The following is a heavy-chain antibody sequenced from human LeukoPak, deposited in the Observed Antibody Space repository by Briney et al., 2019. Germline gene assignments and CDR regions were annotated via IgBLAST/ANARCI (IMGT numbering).Heavy chain of an antibody. D-gene: IGHD3-10*01. J-gene: IGHJ6*03. CDR2: ISSSGSNI. CDR1: GFTFSRYS. Sequence: GGSLRLSCAASGFTFSRYSMNWVRQAPGKGREGGSYISSSGSNIYYADSVKGPFTISRHNAKNSPYLQMNSLRAEDTAVYYCAKDGSYYYGSASYSYYYYYYMDVWGKGTTVTVSS. CDR3: AKDGSYYYGSASYSYYYYYYMDV. V-gene: IGHV3-48*04.